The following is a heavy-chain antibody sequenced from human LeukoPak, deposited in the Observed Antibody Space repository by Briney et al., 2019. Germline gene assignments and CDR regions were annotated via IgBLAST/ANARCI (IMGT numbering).Heavy chain of an antibody. CDR3: ARVGDSSGYYSGSFDY. V-gene: IGHV3-7*05. CDR1: GFTFSSYW. Sequence: SGGSLRLYCAASGFTFSSYWMSWVRQAPGQGLEWTANIKQDGSEKYYVDSVKGRFTISRDNAENSLYLQMNSLRAEDTAVYYCARVGDSSGYYSGSFDYWGQGTLVTVSS. CDR2: IKQDGSEK. J-gene: IGHJ4*02. D-gene: IGHD3-22*01.